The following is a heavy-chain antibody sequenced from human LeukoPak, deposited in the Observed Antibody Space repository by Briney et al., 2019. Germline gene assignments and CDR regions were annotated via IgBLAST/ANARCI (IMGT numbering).Heavy chain of an antibody. D-gene: IGHD2-15*01. CDR2: INHSGST. J-gene: IGHJ3*02. Sequence: SETLSLTCTVSGGSISSYYWSWIRQPPGKGLEWIGEINHSGSTNYNPSLKSRVTISVDTSKSQFSLKLSSVTAADTAVYYCARFLSDVVVVAAAPVDAFDIWGQGTMVTVSS. CDR3: ARFLSDVVVVAAAPVDAFDI. CDR1: GGSISSYY. V-gene: IGHV4-34*01.